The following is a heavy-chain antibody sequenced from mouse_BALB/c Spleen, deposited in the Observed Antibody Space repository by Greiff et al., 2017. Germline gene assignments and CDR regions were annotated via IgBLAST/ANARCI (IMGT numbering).Heavy chain of an antibody. Sequence: EVKLMESGAELVRSGASVKLSCTASGFNIKDYYMHWVKQRPEQGLEWIGWIDPENGDTEYAPKFQGKATMTADTSSNTAYLQLSSLTSEDTAVYYCNAFYGFAYWGQGTLVTVSA. J-gene: IGHJ3*01. CDR3: NAFYGFAY. CDR1: GFNIKDYY. CDR2: IDPENGDT. V-gene: IGHV14-4*02. D-gene: IGHD2-3*01.